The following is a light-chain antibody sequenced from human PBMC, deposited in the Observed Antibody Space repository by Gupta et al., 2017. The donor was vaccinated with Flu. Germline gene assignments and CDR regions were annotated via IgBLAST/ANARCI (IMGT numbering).Light chain of an antibody. CDR1: NIGSKS. CDR3: QVWDSSSDDWV. V-gene: IGLV3-21*02. CDR2: DDS. Sequence: YVLIQPPSVSVAPGQTARISCGGDNIGSKSVHWYQQKPGQAPVLVVYDDSDRPPGTPERFSGSNSGNTATLTISRVEAGDEADYYCQVWDSSSDDWVFGGGTKLTVL. J-gene: IGLJ3*02.